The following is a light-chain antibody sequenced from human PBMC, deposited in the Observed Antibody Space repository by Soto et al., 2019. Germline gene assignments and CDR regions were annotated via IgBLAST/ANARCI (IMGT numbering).Light chain of an antibody. Sequence: QSVLTQPPSASGTPGQRVTISCSGSSPNIGSNTVNWYQQLPGTAPKLLIYTNYQRPSGVPDRFSGSKSGTSASLAISGLQSEDEGDYYCATWDDSLSGVVFGGGTKLTVL. CDR1: SPNIGSNT. CDR3: ATWDDSLSGVV. J-gene: IGLJ2*01. V-gene: IGLV1-44*01. CDR2: TNY.